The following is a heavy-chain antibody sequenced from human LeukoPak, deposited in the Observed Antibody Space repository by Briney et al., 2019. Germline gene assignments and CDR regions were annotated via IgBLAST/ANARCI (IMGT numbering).Heavy chain of an antibody. CDR3: AREPLNLEWSHDAFDI. CDR2: IVVGSGNT. CDR1: GFTFTSSA. V-gene: IGHV1-58*02. Sequence: SVKVSCKASGFTFTSSAMQWVRQARGQRLEWIGWIVVGSGNTNYAQKFQERVTITRDMSTSTAYMELSSLRSEDTAVYYCAREPLNLEWSHDAFDIWGQGTMVTVSS. D-gene: IGHD3-3*01. J-gene: IGHJ3*02.